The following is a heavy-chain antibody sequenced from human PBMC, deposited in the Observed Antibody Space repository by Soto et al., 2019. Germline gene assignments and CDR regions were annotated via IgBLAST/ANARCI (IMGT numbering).Heavy chain of an antibody. Sequence: SETLSLTCTVSGGSISSSSYYWGWIRQPPGKGLERIGSIYYSGSTYYNPSLKSRVTISVDTSKNQFSLKLSSVTAADTAVYYCARPRERSTVTTKEDAFDIWGQGTMVTV. J-gene: IGHJ3*02. CDR2: IYYSGST. D-gene: IGHD4-17*01. CDR3: ARPRERSTVTTKEDAFDI. V-gene: IGHV4-39*01. CDR1: GGSISSSSYY.